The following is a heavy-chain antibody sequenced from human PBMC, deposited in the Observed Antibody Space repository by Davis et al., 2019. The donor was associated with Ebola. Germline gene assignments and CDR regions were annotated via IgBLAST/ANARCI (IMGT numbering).Heavy chain of an antibody. J-gene: IGHJ4*02. CDR3: AREIQAYYYDSSDFYFDY. D-gene: IGHD3-22*01. Sequence: SETLSLTCTVSGGSISSSSYYWGWIRQPPGKGLEWIGSIYYSGSTYYNPSLKSRVTISVDTSKNQFSLKLSSVTAADTAVYYCAREIQAYYYDSSDFYFDYWGQGTLVTVSS. CDR1: GGSISSSSYY. CDR2: IYYSGST. V-gene: IGHV4-39*07.